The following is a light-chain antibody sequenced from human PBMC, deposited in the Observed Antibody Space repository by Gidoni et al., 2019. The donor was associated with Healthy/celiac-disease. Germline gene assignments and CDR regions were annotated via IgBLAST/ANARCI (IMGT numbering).Light chain of an antibody. CDR3: QQLNSYFPLT. V-gene: IGKV1-9*01. CDR1: QCISSY. J-gene: IGKJ4*01. CDR2: AAS. Sequence: DVQWTQSPSFLSASVGDRVTITCRASQCISSYLAWYQQKPGKAPKLLIYAASTLQSGVPSRFSGSGSGTEFTLTISSLQPEDFATYYCQQLNSYFPLTFGGGTKVETK.